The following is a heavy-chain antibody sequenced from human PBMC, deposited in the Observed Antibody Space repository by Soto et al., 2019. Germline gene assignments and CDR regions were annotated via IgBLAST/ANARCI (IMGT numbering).Heavy chain of an antibody. CDR1: GGSISSGVYY. CDR3: ARVSLRGYFDY. Sequence: SETLSLTCTVPGGSISSGVYYWSWIRQPPGKGLDWIGYIYYSGSTYYNPSLKSRVTISVDTSKNQFSLKLSSVTAADTAVYYCARVSLRGYFDYWGQGALVTVSS. V-gene: IGHV4-30-4*01. CDR2: IYYSGST. D-gene: IGHD3-3*01. J-gene: IGHJ4*02.